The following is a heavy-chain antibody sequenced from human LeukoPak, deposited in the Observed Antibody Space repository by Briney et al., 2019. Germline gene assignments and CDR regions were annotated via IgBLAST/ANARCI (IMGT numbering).Heavy chain of an antibody. CDR1: GGSISSGSYY. D-gene: IGHD1-20*01. CDR2: IYTSGST. Sequence: SQTLSLTCTVSGGSISSGSYYWSWIRQPAGKGLEWIGRIYTSGSTNYNPSLKSRVTISVDTSKNQFSLKLSSVTAADTAVYYCVSGLWGDITGIIGAFDIWGQGTMVTVSS. CDR3: VSGLWGDITGIIGAFDI. J-gene: IGHJ3*02. V-gene: IGHV4-61*02.